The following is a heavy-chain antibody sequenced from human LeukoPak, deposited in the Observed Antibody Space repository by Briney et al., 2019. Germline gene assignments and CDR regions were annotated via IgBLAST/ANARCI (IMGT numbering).Heavy chain of an antibody. D-gene: IGHD3-10*01. CDR1: GFTFRSYW. J-gene: IGHJ3*01. V-gene: IGHV3-7*01. CDR3: ARGAYYYNSGDAFDV. CDR2: TKQDGSEK. Sequence: GGSLRLSCAASGFTFRSYWMSWVRQAPGKGLEWVANTKQDGSEKYYVDSVKGRFTISRDNARNSLYLQMNSLRVEDTTVYYCARGAYYYNSGDAFDVWGQGTMVTVSS.